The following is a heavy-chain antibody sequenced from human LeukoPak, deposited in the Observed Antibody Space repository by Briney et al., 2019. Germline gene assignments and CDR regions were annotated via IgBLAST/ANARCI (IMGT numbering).Heavy chain of an antibody. D-gene: IGHD3-10*01. J-gene: IGHJ4*02. CDR1: GITLSNYC. Sequence: GGSLRLSCAVSGITLSNYCMSCVRQAPGKGLEWVAGLSGGGGGTNYADSVQGRFTISRDNPKNTLYIEMNSLRAEDTAVYFCAKRGVVSRVFLVGFQKEAYYFDSWGQGALVTVSS. CDR2: LSGGGGGT. CDR3: AKRGVVSRVFLVGFQKEAYYFDS. V-gene: IGHV3-23*01.